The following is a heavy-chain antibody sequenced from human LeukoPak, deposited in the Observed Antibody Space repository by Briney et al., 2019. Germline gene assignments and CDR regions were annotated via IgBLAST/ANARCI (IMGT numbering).Heavy chain of an antibody. CDR3: TRDGSGWSRDA. CDR1: GFTFSPFG. V-gene: IGHV3-21*01. Sequence: GGSLRLSCVASGFTFSPFGMTWVRQAPGKGLEWVSTITSSGPYMYYADSLKGRFTISRDNGKKSVYLQMNSLTVEDTAVYYCTRDGSGWSRDAWGQGTLVTVSS. D-gene: IGHD6-13*01. CDR2: ITSSGPYM. J-gene: IGHJ5*02.